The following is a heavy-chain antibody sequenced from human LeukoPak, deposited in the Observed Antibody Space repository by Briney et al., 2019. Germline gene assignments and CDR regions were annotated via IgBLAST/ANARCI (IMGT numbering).Heavy chain of an antibody. V-gene: IGHV1-2*02. Sequence: ASVKVSCKASGYTFAGHYIHWVRQAPGQGLELMGWINPNSGGTNYEQKFQGRVSMTRETSSTTVYMELNRLKSDDTAVFYCARDRGPDWWGSFDSGGQGTLVTVSS. J-gene: IGHJ4*02. CDR3: ARDRGPDWWGSFDS. CDR1: GYTFAGHY. D-gene: IGHD3-16*01. CDR2: INPNSGGT.